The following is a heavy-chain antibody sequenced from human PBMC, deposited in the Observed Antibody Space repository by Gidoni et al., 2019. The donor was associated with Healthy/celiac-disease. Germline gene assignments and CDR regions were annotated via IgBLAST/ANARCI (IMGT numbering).Heavy chain of an antibody. CDR3: ARDNSVSYGDAFDI. V-gene: IGHV3-33*01. J-gene: IGHJ3*02. D-gene: IGHD1-26*01. CDR2: IWYDGSNK. CDR1: GFPFSSYG. Sequence: QGQLVESGGGVVQPGRSLRLTCAASGFPFSSYGMHWGRQAPGKGLEWVAVIWYDGSNKYYADAVKGRCTIARDNSKNTLYLQMNSLRAEDTAVYYCARDNSVSYGDAFDIWGQGTMVTVSS.